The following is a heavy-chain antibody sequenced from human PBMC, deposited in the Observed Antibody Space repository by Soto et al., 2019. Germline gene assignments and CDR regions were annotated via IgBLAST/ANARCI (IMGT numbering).Heavy chain of an antibody. CDR3: AKCDIVVPPAYYMDF. D-gene: IGHD2-15*01. V-gene: IGHV3-23*01. J-gene: IGHJ6*03. CDR1: GFTFSSYA. Sequence: EVQLLESGGGLVQPGGSLRLSCVASGFTFSSYAMSWVRQAPGKGLEWVSLVSGSGGATYYADSVKGRFTISKDTFKNTVYLQMNSLGAEDTAIYYCAKCDIVVPPAYYMDFWGKGTTVIVS. CDR2: VSGSGGAT.